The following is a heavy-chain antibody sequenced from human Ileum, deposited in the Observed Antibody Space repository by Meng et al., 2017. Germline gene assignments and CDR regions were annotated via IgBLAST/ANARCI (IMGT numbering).Heavy chain of an antibody. D-gene: IGHD4-23*01. CDR2: IPHSGSA. J-gene: IGHJ4*02. V-gene: IGHV4-4*02. CDR1: SGSISSNTY. Sequence: QLQLQGSGPGLVSPSVTLHLTCDVSSGSISSNTYWSWVRQPPGKGLEWIGQIPHSGSAYYNPSLKSRVTMSVDKSKSQFSLMLTSVTAADTAIYYCARHGGYSQDFWGQGTLVTVSS. CDR3: ARHGGYSQDF.